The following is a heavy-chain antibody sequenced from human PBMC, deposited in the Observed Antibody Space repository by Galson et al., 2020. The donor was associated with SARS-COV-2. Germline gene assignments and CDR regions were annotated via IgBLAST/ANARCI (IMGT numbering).Heavy chain of an antibody. CDR1: GFTFDDYA. CDR2: ISWTSDII. J-gene: IGHJ6*02. V-gene: IGHV3-9*01. CDR3: AKAGGNPDRYGMDV. D-gene: IGHD3-16*02. Sequence: GGSLRLSCVASGFTFDDYAMHWVRQPPGKGLEWVSGISWTSDIISYADSVKGRFTISRDHAKKSLFLQMNDLRPEDTALYYCAKAGGNPDRYGMDVWGQGTTVTVSS.